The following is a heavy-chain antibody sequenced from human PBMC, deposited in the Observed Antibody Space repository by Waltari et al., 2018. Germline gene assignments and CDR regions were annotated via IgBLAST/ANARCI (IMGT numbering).Heavy chain of an antibody. V-gene: IGHV4-34*01. Sequence: QVRLQQWGAGLLKPSETLSLTCVVSGGSLSGYYWSWRRQLPGKGLECIGEVNYGGTTNSNPSLKSRITVSIDTSNNQFSLNLNSVTAADTAVYYCAKQVAGSGWYLGWGQGTLVSVSS. CDR3: AKQVAGSGWYLG. CDR2: VNYGGTT. J-gene: IGHJ4*02. CDR1: GGSLSGYY. D-gene: IGHD6-19*01.